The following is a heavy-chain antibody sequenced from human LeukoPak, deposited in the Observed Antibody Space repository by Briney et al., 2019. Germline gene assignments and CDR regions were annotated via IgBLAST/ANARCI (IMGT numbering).Heavy chain of an antibody. CDR2: ISSSGGTI. J-gene: IGHJ4*02. D-gene: IGHD6-6*01. CDR1: GFTFNGYE. CDR3: ARDSSSSPY. Sequence: GGSLRLSCAGSGFTFNGYEMNWVRQAPGKGLEWVSYISSSGGTIYYADSVKGRFTISRDNAKKSLYLQMNSLRAEDTAVYYCARDSSSSPYWGQGTLVTVSS. V-gene: IGHV3-48*03.